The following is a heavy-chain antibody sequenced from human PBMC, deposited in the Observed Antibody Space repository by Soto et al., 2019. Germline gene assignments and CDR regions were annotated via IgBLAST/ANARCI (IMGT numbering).Heavy chain of an antibody. CDR1: GFTFSSYW. CDR3: ARDQWRLFDY. CDR2: IEQDGSGK. V-gene: IGHV3-7*04. D-gene: IGHD6-25*01. Sequence: GGSLRLSCAASGFTFSSYWMGWVRQAPGKGLGWVASIEQDGSGKYYLDSLKGRFTISRDNAKNSGYLQMNGLGAEDTAVYYCARDQWRLFDYWGQGTLVTVSS. J-gene: IGHJ4*02.